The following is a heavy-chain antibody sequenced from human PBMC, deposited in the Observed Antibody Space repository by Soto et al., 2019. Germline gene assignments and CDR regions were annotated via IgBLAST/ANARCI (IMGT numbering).Heavy chain of an antibody. J-gene: IGHJ3*02. CDR1: GFTFSSYA. CDR2: ISGSGGST. Sequence: GGSLILSCAASGFTFSSYAMSWVRQAPGKGLEWVSAISGSGGSTYYADSVKGRFTISRDNSKNTLYLQMNSLRAEDTAVYYCAKYPIVVVPASDAFDIWGQGTMVTVS. CDR3: AKYPIVVVPASDAFDI. D-gene: IGHD2-2*01. V-gene: IGHV3-23*01.